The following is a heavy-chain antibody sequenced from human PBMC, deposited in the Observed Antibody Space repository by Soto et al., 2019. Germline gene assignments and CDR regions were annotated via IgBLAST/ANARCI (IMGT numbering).Heavy chain of an antibody. J-gene: IGHJ5*02. CDR3: ARDYFDSSDYTTNWFDP. Sequence: PSETLYLTCSVSGDSISNSRIYWAWIRQPPGEGLEWIGSTYHTGNAYYNPSLKSRVTIFVDTSKNQFSLKLTSVTAADTALYYCARDYFDSSDYTTNWFDPWGQGTLVTVS. V-gene: IGHV4-39*01. CDR2: TYHTGNA. D-gene: IGHD3-22*01. CDR1: GDSISNSRIY.